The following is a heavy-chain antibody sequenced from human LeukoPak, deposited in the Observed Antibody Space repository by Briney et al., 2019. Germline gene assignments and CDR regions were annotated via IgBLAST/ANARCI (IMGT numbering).Heavy chain of an antibody. CDR2: IKQDESEK. CDR3: ALEDYGDFRAYYY. J-gene: IGHJ4*02. Sequence: SGGSLRLSCAASGFTFSSYWMSWVRQAPGKGLEWVANIKQDESEKYYVDSVKGRFTISRDNAKNSLYLQMNSLRAEDTAVYYCALEDYGDFRAYYYWGQGTLVTVSS. V-gene: IGHV3-7*01. D-gene: IGHD4-17*01. CDR1: GFTFSSYW.